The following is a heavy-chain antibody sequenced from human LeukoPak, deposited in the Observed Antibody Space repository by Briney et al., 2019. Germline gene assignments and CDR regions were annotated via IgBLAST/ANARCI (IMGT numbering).Heavy chain of an antibody. Sequence: EASVKVSCKASGGTFSSYAISWVRQAPGQGLEWMGGIIPIFGTANYAQKFQGRVTITADKSTSTAYMELSSLRSEDTAVYYCVSYYGSGSYQKYYFDYWGQGTLVTVSS. CDR3: VSYYGSGSYQKYYFDY. CDR2: IIPIFGTA. V-gene: IGHV1-69*06. J-gene: IGHJ4*02. D-gene: IGHD3-10*01. CDR1: GGTFSSYA.